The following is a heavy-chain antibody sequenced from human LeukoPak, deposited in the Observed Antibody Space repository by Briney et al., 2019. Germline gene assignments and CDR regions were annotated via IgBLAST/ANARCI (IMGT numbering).Heavy chain of an antibody. V-gene: IGHV3-30*18. D-gene: IGHD2-15*01. CDR2: ISYDGSNK. CDR3: AKRLGYSNFDY. J-gene: IGHJ4*02. CDR1: GFTFSSYG. Sequence: GGSLRLSCAASGFTFSSYGMHWVRQAPGKGLGWVAVISYDGSNKYYVDSVKGRFTISRDNSKNTLYLQMNSLRAEDTAVYYCAKRLGYSNFDYWGQGTLVTVSS.